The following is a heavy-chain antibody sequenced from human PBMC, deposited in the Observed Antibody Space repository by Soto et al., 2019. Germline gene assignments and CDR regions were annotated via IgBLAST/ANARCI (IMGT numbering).Heavy chain of an antibody. CDR3: AREGGNGDPGAFDI. Sequence: GGSLRLSCAASGFTFSSYAMHWVRQAPGKRLEWVAVISYDGSNKYYADSVKGRFTISRDNSKNTLYLQMNSLRAEDTAVYYCAREGGNGDPGAFDIWGQGPMVTV. CDR2: ISYDGSNK. D-gene: IGHD2-21*02. J-gene: IGHJ3*02. CDR1: GFTFSSYA. V-gene: IGHV3-30-3*01.